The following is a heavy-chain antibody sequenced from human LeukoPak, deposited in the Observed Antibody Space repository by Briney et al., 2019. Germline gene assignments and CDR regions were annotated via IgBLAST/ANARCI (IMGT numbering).Heavy chain of an antibody. CDR1: GDSVSRSDSY. Sequence: SETLSLTCSVSGDSVSRSDSYWDWIRQPPGKGLEWIGTIYYSGRTYCSPSLKSRVTMSVDPSNNQFSLNLRSVTAADTALYYCARRRYYDGSGYLEWGQGTLLSVSS. CDR2: IYYSGRT. J-gene: IGHJ1*01. V-gene: IGHV4-39*01. D-gene: IGHD3-22*01. CDR3: ARRRYYDGSGYLE.